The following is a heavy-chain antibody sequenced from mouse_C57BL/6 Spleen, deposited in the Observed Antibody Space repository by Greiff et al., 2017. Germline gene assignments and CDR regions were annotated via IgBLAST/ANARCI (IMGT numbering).Heavy chain of an antibody. CDR3: EREYGVAY. CDR1: GYAFSSSW. J-gene: IGHJ3*01. V-gene: IGHV1-82*01. CDR2: IYPGDGDT. D-gene: IGHD1-1*01. Sequence: VQLQQSGPELVKPGASVKISCKASGYAFSSSWMNWVKQRPGKGLEWIGRIYPGDGDTNYNGKFKGKATLTADKSSSTAYMQLSGLTSEDSAVYFCEREYGVAYWGQGTLVTVSA.